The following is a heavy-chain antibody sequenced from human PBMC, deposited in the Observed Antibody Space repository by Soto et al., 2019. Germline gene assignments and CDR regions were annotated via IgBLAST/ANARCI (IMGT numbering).Heavy chain of an antibody. V-gene: IGHV4-31*03. D-gene: IGHD3-22*01. Sequence: QVQLQESGPGLVKPSQTLSLTCSVSGGSISSGGYYWSWIRQHPGEGLEWIGYTHYGGSTYYNPSLKNRVTILLDTAKNEFSLRLSSVPDAVTAVYYCARANYYDSSRYSFYDYDYGMDFWGQGTTVTFAS. CDR3: ARANYYDSSRYSFYDYDYGMDF. CDR2: THYGGST. J-gene: IGHJ6*02. CDR1: GGSISSGGYY.